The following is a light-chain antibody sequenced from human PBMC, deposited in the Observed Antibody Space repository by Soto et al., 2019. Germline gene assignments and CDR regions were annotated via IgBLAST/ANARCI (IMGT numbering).Light chain of an antibody. Sequence: EIVLTHSPGTLSVSPCERATLSFRASQSVSSNLAWYQQKPGQAPRLLIYDASTRATGIPARFSGSGSGTEFTLTISSLQSEDFVVYYCQQYNNWRTFGQGTKVDI. V-gene: IGKV3-15*01. CDR1: QSVSSN. CDR3: QQYNNWRT. J-gene: IGKJ1*01. CDR2: DAS.